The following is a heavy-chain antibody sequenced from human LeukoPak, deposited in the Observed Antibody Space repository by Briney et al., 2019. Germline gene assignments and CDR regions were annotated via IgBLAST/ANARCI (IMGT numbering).Heavy chain of an antibody. CDR2: IIPIFGTA. V-gene: IGHV1-69*05. CDR1: GYTFTEYF. J-gene: IGHJ4*02. CDR3: ARDGLRYYYGSGSYYNLGY. D-gene: IGHD3-10*01. Sequence: SVKVSCKASGYTFTEYFVDWVRQAPGQGLEWMGRIIPIFGTANYAQKFQGRVTITTDESTSTAYMELSSLRSEDTAVYYCARDGLRYYYGSGSYYNLGYWGQGTLVTVSS.